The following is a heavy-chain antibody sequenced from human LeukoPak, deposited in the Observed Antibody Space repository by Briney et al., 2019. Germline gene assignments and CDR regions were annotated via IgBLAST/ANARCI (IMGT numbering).Heavy chain of an antibody. D-gene: IGHD2-15*01. V-gene: IGHV4-34*01. CDR1: GESLNSYY. J-gene: IGHJ4*02. Sequence: SETLSLTCAVYGESLNSYYCSWVRQPPGEGLEWIGEIYESGTTKYNPSLKSRVAISMVPSKQQFSLILSSVTAADTAVYYCARELRAVVVVAHGFGDWGQRTQVSVSS. CDR3: ARELRAVVVVAHGFGD. CDR2: IYESGTT.